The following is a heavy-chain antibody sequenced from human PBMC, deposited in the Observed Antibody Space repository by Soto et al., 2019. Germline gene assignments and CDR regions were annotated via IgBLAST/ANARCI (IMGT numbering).Heavy chain of an antibody. Sequence: QVTLKESGPVLVNPTETLTLTCTVSGFSLSNARMGVSWIRQPPGKALEWLAHIFSNDEKSYSTSLKSRLTISKDTSKSQVVLTMTNMDPVDTATYYCARINPIRYYYYYMDVWGKGTTVTVSS. V-gene: IGHV2-26*01. CDR3: ARINPIRYYYYYMDV. CDR2: IFSNDEK. J-gene: IGHJ6*03. CDR1: GFSLSNARMG.